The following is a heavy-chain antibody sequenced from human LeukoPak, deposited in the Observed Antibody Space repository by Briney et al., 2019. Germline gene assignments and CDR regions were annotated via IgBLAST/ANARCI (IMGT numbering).Heavy chain of an antibody. J-gene: IGHJ4*02. CDR3: ARDRGNSGWSGDFDY. V-gene: IGHV3-30*04. Sequence: GRSLRLSCAASGFTFSSYAMHWVRQAPGKGLEWVALISYDRSNKYYADSVKGRFTISRDNSKNTLYLQMNSLRSEDTAVYYCARDRGNSGWSGDFDYWGQGILVTVSS. CDR1: GFTFSSYA. D-gene: IGHD6-19*01. CDR2: ISYDRSNK.